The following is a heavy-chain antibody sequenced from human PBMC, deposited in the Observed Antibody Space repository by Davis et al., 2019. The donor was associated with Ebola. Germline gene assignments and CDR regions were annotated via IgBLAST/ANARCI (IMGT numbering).Heavy chain of an antibody. CDR3: ARHGGNNCYTAFGS. CDR2: INHSGST. D-gene: IGHD1-1*01. Sequence: MPGGSLRLSCAVYGGSFSGYYWSWIRQPPGKGLEWIGEINHSGSTNYNPSLKSRVTISVDTSKNQFSLKLSSVTAADTAVYYCARHGGNNCYTAFGSWGQGTLVAVSS. J-gene: IGHJ4*02. V-gene: IGHV4-34*01. CDR1: GGSFSGYY.